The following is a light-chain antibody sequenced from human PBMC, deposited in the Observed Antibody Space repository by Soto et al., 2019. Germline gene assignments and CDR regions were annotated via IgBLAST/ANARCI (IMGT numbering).Light chain of an antibody. CDR1: QSVSSSF. CDR2: DAS. CDR3: QQRSNWRIT. J-gene: IGKJ3*01. V-gene: IGKV3-11*01. Sequence: EIVMTQYPATLSVSPGERATLSCRASQSVSSSFLAWYQQKPGQAPRLLIYDASNRATGIPARFSGSGSGTDFTLTISSLEPEDFAVYYCQQRSNWRITFGPGTKVDVK.